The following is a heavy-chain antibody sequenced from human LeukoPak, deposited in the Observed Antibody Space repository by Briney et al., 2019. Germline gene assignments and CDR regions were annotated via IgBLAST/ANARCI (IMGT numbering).Heavy chain of an antibody. CDR3: ARGGLRLPDY. Sequence: SETLSLTCTVSGGSISSYYWSWIRQPPGKGLEWIGYIYYSGSTNYNPSLKSRVTISVDTSKNQFSLKLSSVTAADTAVYYCARGGLRLPDYWGQGTLVTVSS. CDR2: IYYSGST. D-gene: IGHD5-12*01. J-gene: IGHJ4*02. CDR1: GGSISSYY. V-gene: IGHV4-59*01.